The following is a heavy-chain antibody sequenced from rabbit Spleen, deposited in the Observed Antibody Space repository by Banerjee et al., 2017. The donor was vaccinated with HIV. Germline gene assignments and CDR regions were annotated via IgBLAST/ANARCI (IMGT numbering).Heavy chain of an antibody. CDR1: GFSFSSSDY. J-gene: IGHJ3*01. Sequence: QEQLKESGGGLVQPEGSLALTCKASGFSFSSSDYICWVRQAPGKGLEWISCIAGSSSGFTYSATWAKGRFTCSKTSSTTVTLQMTSLTVADTATYFCARDLPDIIGWNFGFWGQGTLVTVS. CDR2: IAGSSSGFT. CDR3: ARDLPDIIGWNFGF. D-gene: IGHD1-1*01. V-gene: IGHV1S45*01.